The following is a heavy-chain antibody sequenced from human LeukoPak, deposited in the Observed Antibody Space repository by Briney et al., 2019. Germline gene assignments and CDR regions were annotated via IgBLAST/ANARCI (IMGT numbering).Heavy chain of an antibody. CDR2: INHSGST. CDR3: ARDRGNSFDP. V-gene: IGHV4-34*01. D-gene: IGHD2/OR15-2a*01. CDR1: GGSFSGYY. Sequence: SETLSLTCAVYGGSFSGYYWSWIRQPPGKGLEWIGEINHSGSTNYNPSLKSRVTISVDTSKNQFSLKLSSVTAADTAVYYCARDRGNSFDPWGQGTLVTVSS. J-gene: IGHJ5*02.